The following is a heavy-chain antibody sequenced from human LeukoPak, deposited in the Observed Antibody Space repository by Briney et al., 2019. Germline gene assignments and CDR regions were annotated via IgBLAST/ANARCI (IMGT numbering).Heavy chain of an antibody. CDR2: IGSSSSTI. V-gene: IGHV3-48*04. CDR1: EFTFSSSS. CDR3: AREYTSDAFDI. D-gene: IGHD5-18*01. J-gene: IGHJ3*02. Sequence: GGSLRLFCAASEFTFSSSSMNWVRQAPGKGLEWISYIGSSSSTIYYADSVKGRFTISRDNAKNSLYLQMNSLRAEDTAVYYCAREYTSDAFDIWGQGTLVTVSS.